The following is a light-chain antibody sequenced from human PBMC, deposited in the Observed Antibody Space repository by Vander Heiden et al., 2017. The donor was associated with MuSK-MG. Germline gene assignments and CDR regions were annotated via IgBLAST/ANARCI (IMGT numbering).Light chain of an antibody. CDR2: GAS. Sequence: EIVLTQSPATLSLSPGERATLSCRSSQNVSSYLAWYQRKPGQAPRLLIYGASKRATGIPPRFSGSGSGTDFTLTISSLEPEDFAVYYCQGRLTWGQAFGQGTKLEIK. CDR1: QNVSSY. V-gene: IGKV3-11*01. CDR3: QGRLTWGQA. J-gene: IGKJ2*01.